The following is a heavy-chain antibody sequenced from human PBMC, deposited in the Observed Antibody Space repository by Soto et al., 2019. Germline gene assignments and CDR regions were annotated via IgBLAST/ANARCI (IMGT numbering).Heavy chain of an antibody. Sequence: QLQLQESGPGLVKPSETLSLTCTVSGGSISSSSYYWGWIRQPPGKGLEWIGSIYYSGSTYYNPSLRRRVTISVNTSKNQFSMKLSSVTAADTAVYYCARHIVVVVADYWGQGTLVSVSS. V-gene: IGHV4-39*01. CDR3: ARHIVVVVADY. J-gene: IGHJ4*02. CDR1: GGSISSSSYY. CDR2: IYYSGST. D-gene: IGHD2-15*01.